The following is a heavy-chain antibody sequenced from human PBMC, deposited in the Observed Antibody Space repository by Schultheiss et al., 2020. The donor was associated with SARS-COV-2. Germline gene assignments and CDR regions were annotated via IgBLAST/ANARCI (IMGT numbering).Heavy chain of an antibody. J-gene: IGHJ4*02. Sequence: SETLSLTCAVSGYSISSGYYWGWIRQPPGKGLEWIGSIYHSGSTYYNPSLKSRVTISVDTSKNQFSLKLSSVTAADTAVYYCARTGHYFDNSGIDYWGQGTLVTVSS. V-gene: IGHV4-38-2*01. CDR1: GYSISSGYY. CDR3: ARTGHYFDNSGIDY. D-gene: IGHD3-22*01. CDR2: IYHSGST.